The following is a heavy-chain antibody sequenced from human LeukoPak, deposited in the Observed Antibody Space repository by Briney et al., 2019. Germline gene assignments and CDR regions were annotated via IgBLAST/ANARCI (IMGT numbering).Heavy chain of an antibody. Sequence: ASVKVSCKASGYTFTSYYMHWVRQAPGQGLEWMGIINPSGGSTSYAQKFQGRVTMTRDTSTSTVYMELSSLRSEDTAVYYCARSPLPYATQYYFDYWGQGTLVTVSS. CDR3: ARSPLPYATQYYFDY. J-gene: IGHJ4*02. D-gene: IGHD3-16*01. CDR2: INPSGGST. CDR1: GYTFTSYY. V-gene: IGHV1-46*01.